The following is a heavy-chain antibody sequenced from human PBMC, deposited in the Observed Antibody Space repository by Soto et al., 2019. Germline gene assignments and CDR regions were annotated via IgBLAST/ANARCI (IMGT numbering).Heavy chain of an antibody. J-gene: IGHJ2*01. V-gene: IGHV3-53*04. CDR2: IYSGGST. CDR3: ARADSALLYFDL. Sequence: EVQLVESGGGLVQPGGSLRLSCAASGFTVSSNYMSWVRQAPGKGLEWVSVIYSGGSTYYADSVKGRFTIPRHNSKNTLYLQMNSLRAEDTAVYYCARADSALLYFDLWGRGTLVTVSS. D-gene: IGHD2-15*01. CDR1: GFTVSSNY.